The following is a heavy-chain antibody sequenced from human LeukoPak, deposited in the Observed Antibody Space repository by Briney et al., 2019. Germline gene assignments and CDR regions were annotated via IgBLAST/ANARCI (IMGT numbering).Heavy chain of an antibody. J-gene: IGHJ4*02. CDR3: ARTKDDVVIAPAAPQFDY. CDR2: IYYSGST. CDR1: GGSISSGGYY. V-gene: IGHV4-31*02. Sequence: SQTLSLTCTVSGGSISSGGYYWSWIRQHPGKGLEWIGYIYYSGSTYYNPSLKSPVTISVDTSKNQFSLKLSSVSAADTAVYYCARTKDDVVIAPAAPQFDYWGQGTLVTVSS. D-gene: IGHD2-2*01.